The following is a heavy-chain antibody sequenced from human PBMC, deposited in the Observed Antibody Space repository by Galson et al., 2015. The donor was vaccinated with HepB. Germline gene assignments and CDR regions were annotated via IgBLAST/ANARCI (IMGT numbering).Heavy chain of an antibody. D-gene: IGHD3-10*01. CDR3: TREYYFRFDS. CDR1: GFTLGDYY. Sequence: SLRLSCAVSGFTLGDYYMAWVRQAPGKGLEWIGLTRNKANKYTTQYAAAVQGRFTISRDDSKKSLYLQMNSLKTEDTAVYYCTREYYFRFDSRGQGTLVTVSS. CDR2: TRNKANKYTT. J-gene: IGHJ4*02. V-gene: IGHV3-72*01.